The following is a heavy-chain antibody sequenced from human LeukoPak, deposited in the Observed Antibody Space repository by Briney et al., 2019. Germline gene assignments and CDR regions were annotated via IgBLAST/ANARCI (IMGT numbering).Heavy chain of an antibody. CDR2: IYYSGST. J-gene: IGHJ4*02. CDR3: ARGRYCSSTSCYPAFDY. Sequence: GSLRLSCAASGFTFSSYSMNWVRQAPGKGLEWIGSIYYSGSTYYNPSLKSRVTISVDTSKNQFSLKLSSVTAADTAMYYCARGRYCSSTSCYPAFDYWGQGTLVTVSS. V-gene: IGHV4-39*07. CDR1: GFTFSSYS. D-gene: IGHD2-2*01.